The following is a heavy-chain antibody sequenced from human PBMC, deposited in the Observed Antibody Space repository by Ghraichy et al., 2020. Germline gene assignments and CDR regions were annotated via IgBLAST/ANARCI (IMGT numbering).Heavy chain of an antibody. J-gene: IGHJ6*02. CDR1: GGTFSSYA. V-gene: IGHV1-69*04. CDR2: IIPILGIA. Sequence: SVKVSCKASGGTFSSYAISWVRQAPGQGLEWMGRIIPILGIANYAQKFQGRVTITADKSTSTAYMELSSLRSEDTAVYYCARGEDYYYYYGMDVWGQGTTVTVSS. CDR3: ARGEDYYYYYGMDV.